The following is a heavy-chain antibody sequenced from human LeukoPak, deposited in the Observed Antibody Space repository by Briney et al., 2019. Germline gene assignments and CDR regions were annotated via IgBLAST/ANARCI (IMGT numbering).Heavy chain of an antibody. D-gene: IGHD3-3*01. CDR1: GGTFSSYA. V-gene: IGHV1-69*13. CDR2: IIPIFGTA. CDR3: ARDRPDFWSGYYVKDSYYYMDV. Sequence: SVKVSCKASGGTFSSYAISWVRQAPGQGLEWMGGIIPIFGTANYAQKFQGRVTITADESMSTDYMELSSLRSEDTAVYYCARDRPDFWSGYYVKDSYYYMDVWGKGTTVTVSS. J-gene: IGHJ6*03.